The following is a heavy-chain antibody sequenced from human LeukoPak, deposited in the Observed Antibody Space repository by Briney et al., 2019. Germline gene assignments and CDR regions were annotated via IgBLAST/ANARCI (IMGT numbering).Heavy chain of an antibody. D-gene: IGHD3-10*01. J-gene: IGHJ4*02. CDR2: IKRKTEGGTT. V-gene: IGHV3-15*07. CDR3: TTGNFGPY. CDR1: GGSFSGYY. Sequence: NASETLSLTCAVYGGSFSGYYWSWVRQAPGKGLEWVGRIKRKTEGGTTDYGAPVKGRFTISRDDSKNTLYLQMNSLKTEDTAFYYCTTGNFGPYWGQGTLVTVSS.